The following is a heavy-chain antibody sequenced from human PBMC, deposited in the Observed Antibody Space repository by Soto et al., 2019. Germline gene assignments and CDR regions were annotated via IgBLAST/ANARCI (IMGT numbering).Heavy chain of an antibody. D-gene: IGHD3-3*01. Sequence: GASVKVSCKASGYTFTNQYLHWVRQAPGQGLEWMGIINPSNGGTNYAQKFQGRVTMTRDTSTSTVYMELSSLRSDDTAVYYCARVGVVTLDYWGQGTLVTVSS. V-gene: IGHV1-46*01. CDR2: INPSNGGT. CDR3: ARVGVVTLDY. CDR1: GYTFTNQY. J-gene: IGHJ4*02.